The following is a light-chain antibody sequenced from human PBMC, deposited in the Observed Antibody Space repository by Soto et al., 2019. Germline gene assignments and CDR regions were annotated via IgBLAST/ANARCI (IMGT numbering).Light chain of an antibody. CDR3: QQYGTSPL. Sequence: EIVLTQSPRTLSLSPGERATLPCRASQSVNSNFLTWYQQKPGQAPRLLIYAASSRATGIPDRFSGSGSGTDFTLTISRLEPEDFAVYYCQQYGTSPLFGPGTKVDIK. CDR2: AAS. CDR1: QSVNSNF. J-gene: IGKJ3*01. V-gene: IGKV3-20*01.